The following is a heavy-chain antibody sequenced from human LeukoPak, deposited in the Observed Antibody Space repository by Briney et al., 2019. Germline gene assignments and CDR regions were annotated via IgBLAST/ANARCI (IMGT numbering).Heavy chain of an antibody. D-gene: IGHD3-22*01. J-gene: IGHJ4*02. CDR2: IKYDGSHK. Sequence: GGSLRPSCVASGFSFSSYWMAWVRQAPGKGLEWVANIKYDGSHKYYVDSVKGRFTISRDNAKNSVYLQMSSLRVDDTAVYFCASSHDSSGNDWGQGTMVTVSS. CDR1: GFSFSSYW. V-gene: IGHV3-7*01. CDR3: ASSHDSSGND.